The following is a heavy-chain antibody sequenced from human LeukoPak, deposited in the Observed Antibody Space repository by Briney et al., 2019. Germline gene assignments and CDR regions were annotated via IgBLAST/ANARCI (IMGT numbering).Heavy chain of an antibody. CDR2: INPNSGGT. CDR1: GYTLTGYY. Sequence: EASVKVSCKASGYTLTGYYMHWVRQAPGQGLEWMGWINPNSGGTNYAQKFQGRVTMTRDTSISTAYMELSRLRSDDTAVYYCAIEITMVRGVKFDYWGQGTLVTVSS. V-gene: IGHV1-2*02. J-gene: IGHJ4*02. D-gene: IGHD3-10*01. CDR3: AIEITMVRGVKFDY.